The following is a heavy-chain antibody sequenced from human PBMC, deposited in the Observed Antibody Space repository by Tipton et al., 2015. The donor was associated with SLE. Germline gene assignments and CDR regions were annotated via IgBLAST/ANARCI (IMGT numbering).Heavy chain of an antibody. CDR3: VRHEVSGIGYFQH. V-gene: IGHV4-39*06. CDR1: GGSLNRSSFY. CDR2: INYSGST. J-gene: IGHJ1*01. Sequence: LRLSCIVSGGSLNRSSFYWGWIRQPPGRRLEWIASINYSGSTHYNPSLRSRVSISVDTSKNEFPLGMSSMTAADTAVYYCVRHEVSGIGYFQHWGQGTLVTVSS. D-gene: IGHD5/OR15-5a*01.